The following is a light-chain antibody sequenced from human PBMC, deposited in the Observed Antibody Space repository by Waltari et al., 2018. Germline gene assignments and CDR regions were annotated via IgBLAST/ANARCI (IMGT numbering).Light chain of an antibody. Sequence: DIQMTQSPSSLSASVGDRVTITCRASQSISVFLNWDQQKPGKAPKLLIYAASTLHIGVPSRFSGSGSGTDFTLTINNLQPEDFATYSCQQSYSTPLTFGGGTRVEIK. CDR2: AAS. CDR1: QSISVF. CDR3: QQSYSTPLT. J-gene: IGKJ4*01. V-gene: IGKV1-39*01.